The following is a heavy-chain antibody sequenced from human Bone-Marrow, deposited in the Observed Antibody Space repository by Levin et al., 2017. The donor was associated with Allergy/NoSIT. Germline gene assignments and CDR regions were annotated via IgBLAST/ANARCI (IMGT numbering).Heavy chain of an antibody. Sequence: GGSLRLSCAASGFTFSNSWMSWVRQAPGKGLEWVANIKEDGSEKYYVDSVKGRFTISRDNAKNSLFVQMNSLRVEDTAVYCCARDQFRRATIGARWFDPWGQGTLVTVSS. V-gene: IGHV3-7*01. D-gene: IGHD5-24*01. CDR1: GFTFSNSW. J-gene: IGHJ5*02. CDR3: ARDQFRRATIGARWFDP. CDR2: IKEDGSEK.